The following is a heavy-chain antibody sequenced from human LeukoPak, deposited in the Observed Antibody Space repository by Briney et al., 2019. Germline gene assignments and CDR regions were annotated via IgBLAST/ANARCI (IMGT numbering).Heavy chain of an antibody. CDR2: ISYDGSNK. Sequence: PGGSLRLSCAASGFTFSSYAMHWVRQAPGKGLEWVAVISYDGSNKYYADSVKGRFTISRDNSKNTLYLQMNSLRAEDTAVYYCARDHKLARGYYYYGMDVWGQGTTVTVSS. CDR1: GFTFSSYA. D-gene: IGHD6-13*01. V-gene: IGHV3-30-3*01. CDR3: ARDHKLARGYYYYGMDV. J-gene: IGHJ6*02.